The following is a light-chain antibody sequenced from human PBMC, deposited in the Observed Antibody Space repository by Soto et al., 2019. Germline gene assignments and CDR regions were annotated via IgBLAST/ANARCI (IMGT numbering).Light chain of an antibody. V-gene: IGKV1-39*01. CDR3: QQSYSTPFT. CDR1: QSISNY. Sequence: DIQMTQSPSSLSASVGDSVTITCRASQSISNYLNWYQQKPGKAPKLLVYAASSLQSGVPSRFSGSGSGTDFTLTISSLHPEDFATYYGQQSYSTPFTFGPGTKVDIK. J-gene: IGKJ3*01. CDR2: AAS.